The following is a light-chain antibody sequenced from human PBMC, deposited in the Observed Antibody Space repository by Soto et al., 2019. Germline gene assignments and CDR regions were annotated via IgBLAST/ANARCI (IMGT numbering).Light chain of an antibody. CDR3: QQRSNWPPIT. Sequence: MVLTQSLVTLSLSQGERATLSCLASQSVSSYLAWYQQKPGQAPRLLIYDASNRATGIPARFSGSGSGTDFTLTISSLEPEDFAVYYCQQRSNWPPITFGQGTRLEIK. V-gene: IGKV3-11*01. CDR1: QSVSSY. CDR2: DAS. J-gene: IGKJ5*01.